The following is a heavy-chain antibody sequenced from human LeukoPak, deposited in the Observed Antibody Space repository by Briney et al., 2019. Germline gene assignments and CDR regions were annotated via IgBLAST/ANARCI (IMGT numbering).Heavy chain of an antibody. D-gene: IGHD3-16*01. V-gene: IGHV3-33*01. CDR3: ARGGGLIGPQQAHYYYGMDV. CDR1: GFTFSSYG. Sequence: GRSLRLSCAASGFTFSSYGMHWVRQAPGKGLEWVAVIWYDGTNKYYVDSVKGRFTISRDNSKNTLYLQMNSLRAEDTAIYYWARGGGLIGPQQAHYYYGMDVWGQGTTVTVSS. CDR2: IWYDGTNK. J-gene: IGHJ6*02.